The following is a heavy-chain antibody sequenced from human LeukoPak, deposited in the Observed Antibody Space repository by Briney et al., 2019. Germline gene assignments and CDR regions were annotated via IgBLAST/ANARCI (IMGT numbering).Heavy chain of an antibody. CDR2: MNPNSGNT. CDR3: ARASGKYSTSQFDY. CDR1: GYTFTSYD. J-gene: IGHJ4*02. Sequence: ASVKVSCKASGYTFTSYDINWVRQATGQGLEWMGWMNPNSGNTGYAQKFQGRVTMTRNTSISTAYMELSNLRSDDTAVYYCARASGKYSTSQFDYWGQGTLVTVSS. D-gene: IGHD6-6*01. V-gene: IGHV1-8*01.